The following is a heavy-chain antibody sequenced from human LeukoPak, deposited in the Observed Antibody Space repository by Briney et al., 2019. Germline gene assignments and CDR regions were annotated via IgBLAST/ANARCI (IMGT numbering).Heavy chain of an antibody. J-gene: IGHJ4*02. CDR3: ARHEGFSQKD. V-gene: IGHV4-4*02. Sequence: PSGTLSLTCAVSGVSMSSNNWWSWVRQPPGKGLEWIGEIHESGSTNYNPSLKSRVTISVDKSEDQFSLKLSSVTAADTAVYYCARHEGFSQKDWGQGTQVTVS. CDR2: IHESGST. CDR1: GVSMSSNNW.